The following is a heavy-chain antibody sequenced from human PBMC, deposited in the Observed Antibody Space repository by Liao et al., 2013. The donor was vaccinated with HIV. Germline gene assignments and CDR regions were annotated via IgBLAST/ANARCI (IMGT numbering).Heavy chain of an antibody. CDR1: GGSFSAYY. Sequence: QVQLQQWGAGLLKSSETLSLTCAVYGGSFSAYYWTWIRQPPGKGLEWIGEINHSGSTNYNPSRKSRVTISVDTPKNQFSLKLSSVTAADTAVYYCARGARRSREIRGYFDYWGQGTLVTVSS. D-gene: IGHD3-16*01. V-gene: IGHV4-34*01. CDR3: ARGARRSREIRGYFDY. J-gene: IGHJ4*02. CDR2: INHSGST.